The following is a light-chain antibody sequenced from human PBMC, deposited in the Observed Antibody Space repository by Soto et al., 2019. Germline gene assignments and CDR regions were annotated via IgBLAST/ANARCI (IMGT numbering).Light chain of an antibody. CDR1: QSVSSNY. CDR2: GAS. Sequence: EIVLTQSPGTLSLSPGERATLSCRASQSVSSNYLAWYQQKPGQAPRLLIYGASSRATGIPDRFSGSGSGTDFTLTISRLEPEDFAVYYRQQYGGSPPNTFGQGTKLEI. CDR3: QQYGGSPPNT. V-gene: IGKV3-20*01. J-gene: IGKJ2*01.